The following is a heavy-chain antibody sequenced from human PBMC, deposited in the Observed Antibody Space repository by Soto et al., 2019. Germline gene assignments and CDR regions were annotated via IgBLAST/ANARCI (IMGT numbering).Heavy chain of an antibody. V-gene: IGHV3-11*01. CDR2: ISSSGSTI. CDR3: ARFSASLLLMEDPNYFDY. D-gene: IGHD2-8*01. J-gene: IGHJ4*02. CDR1: GFTFSDYY. Sequence: GGSLRLSCAASGFTFSDYYMSWIRQAPGKGLEWVSYISSSGSTIYYADSVKGRFTISRDNAKNSLYLQMNSLRAEETAVYYCARFSASLLLMEDPNYFDYWGQGTLVTVSS.